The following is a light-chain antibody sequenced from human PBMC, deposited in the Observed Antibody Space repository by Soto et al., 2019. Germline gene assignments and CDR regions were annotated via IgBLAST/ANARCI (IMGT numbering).Light chain of an antibody. CDR3: SAWDDVLSVVG. Sequence: QSVLTQPPSASGTPGQRVTISCSGSTSNIGSNYVYWYQQLPGTAPKLLIYNNNQRPSGVPDRFAASKSGTSASLAISGLRSEHEADYHCSAWDDVLSVVGFGGGTKLTVL. J-gene: IGLJ2*01. V-gene: IGLV1-47*02. CDR2: NNN. CDR1: TSNIGSNY.